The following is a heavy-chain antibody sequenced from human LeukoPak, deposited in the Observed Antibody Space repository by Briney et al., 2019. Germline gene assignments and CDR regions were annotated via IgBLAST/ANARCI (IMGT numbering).Heavy chain of an antibody. J-gene: IGHJ4*02. D-gene: IGHD3-22*01. V-gene: IGHV3-23*01. CDR1: GFTFSSYA. CDR3: AKEEYYYDSSGYYGYYFDY. Sequence: PGGSLRLSCAASGFTFSSYAMSWVRQAPGKGLEWVSAISGSGGSTYYADSVKGRFTISRDNSKNTLYLQMNSLRAEDTAVYYCAKEEYYYDSSGYYGYYFDYWGQGTLVTVSS. CDR2: ISGSGGST.